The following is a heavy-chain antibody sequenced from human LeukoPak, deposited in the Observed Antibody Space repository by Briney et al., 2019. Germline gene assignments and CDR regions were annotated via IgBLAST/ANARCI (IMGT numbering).Heavy chain of an antibody. Sequence: SQTLSLTCTVSGGSISSGDYYWSWIRQPPGKGLEWIGYIYYSGSTYYNPSLKRRVPISVDTSKKQFSLKLSSVTAADTAVYYCGRGRAYYDSSRYYYRGSDVARVYFQHWGESNLVTVSS. CDR1: GGSISSGDYY. D-gene: IGHD3-22*01. CDR2: IYYSGST. CDR3: GRGRAYYDSSRYYYRGSDVARVYFQH. V-gene: IGHV4-30-4*01. J-gene: IGHJ1*01.